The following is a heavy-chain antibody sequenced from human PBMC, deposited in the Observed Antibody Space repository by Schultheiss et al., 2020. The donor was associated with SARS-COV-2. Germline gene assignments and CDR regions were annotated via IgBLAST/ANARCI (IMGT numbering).Heavy chain of an antibody. CDR1: GFTVSSNY. Sequence: GESLKISCAASGFTVSSNYMSWVRQAPGKGLEWVSAISGSGGSTYYADSVKGRFTISRDNSKNTLYLQMNSLRAEDTAVYYCAKDPFVADYGGYWGQGTLVTVSS. V-gene: IGHV3-23*01. CDR3: AKDPFVADYGGY. CDR2: ISGSGGST. J-gene: IGHJ4*02. D-gene: IGHD4-17*01.